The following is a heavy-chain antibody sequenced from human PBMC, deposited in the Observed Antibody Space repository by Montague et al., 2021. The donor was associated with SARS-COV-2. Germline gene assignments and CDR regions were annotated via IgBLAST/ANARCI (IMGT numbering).Heavy chain of an antibody. J-gene: IGHJ4*02. Sequence: SLRLSCAASGFSVSDYAMHWVRQAPGLALEWVAVIWYDVSNSYYSDSVKVRFTISRDNSKNAAYLQMNSLTADDTAIYYCAREKKEVQMDYWGLGTLVTVSS. V-gene: IGHV3-33*01. D-gene: IGHD5-24*01. CDR1: GFSVSDYA. CDR3: AREKKEVQMDY. CDR2: IWYDVSNS.